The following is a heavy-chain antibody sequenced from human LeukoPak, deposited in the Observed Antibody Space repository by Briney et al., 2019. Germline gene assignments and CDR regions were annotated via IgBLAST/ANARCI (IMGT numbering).Heavy chain of an antibody. CDR3: ARGNGYYDSSGYYFFDY. V-gene: IGHV1-18*01. Sequence: ASVKVSCKASGYTFTSYGISWVRQAPGQGLEWMGWISAYNGKTSYEQKLQGRVTMTTDTSTSTAYMELRSLRSDDTAVYYCARGNGYYDSSGYYFFDYWGQGTLVTVS. D-gene: IGHD3-22*01. CDR2: ISAYNGKT. CDR1: GYTFTSYG. J-gene: IGHJ4*02.